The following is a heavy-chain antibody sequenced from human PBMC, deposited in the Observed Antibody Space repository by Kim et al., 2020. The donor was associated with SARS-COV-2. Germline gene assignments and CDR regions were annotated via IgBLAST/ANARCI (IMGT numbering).Heavy chain of an antibody. D-gene: IGHD3-10*01. V-gene: IGHV3-11*06. J-gene: IGHJ5*02. Sequence: RFTISRDNAKNSLYLQMNSLRAEDTAVYYCARGESLWFGELPEEVNWFDPWGQGTLVTVSS. CDR3: ARGESLWFGELPEEVNWFDP.